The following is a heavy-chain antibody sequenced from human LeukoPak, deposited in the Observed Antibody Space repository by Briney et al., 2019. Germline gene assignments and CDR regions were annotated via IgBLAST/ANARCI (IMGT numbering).Heavy chain of an antibody. CDR1: GYSFTSYY. V-gene: IGHV1-46*01. J-gene: IGHJ4*02. CDR3: ARIRTAGGPEY. D-gene: IGHD6-13*01. Sequence: ASVKVSCKASGYSFTSYYMHWVRQAPGQGLEWMGIINPSGGSTNYAQKFQGRVTMTRDTSTSTVYMELSSLKSEDTAMYYCARIRTAGGPEYWGQGTLVTVSS. CDR2: INPSGGST.